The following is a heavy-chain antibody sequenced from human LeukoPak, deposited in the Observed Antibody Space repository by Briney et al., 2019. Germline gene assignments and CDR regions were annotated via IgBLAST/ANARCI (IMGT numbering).Heavy chain of an antibody. CDR2: ISSSGSTI. J-gene: IGHJ4*02. D-gene: IGHD2-21*02. CDR3: ARVGAYCGGDCYNLLDY. Sequence: GGSLRLSCAASGFTFSSYEMNWVRQAPGKGLEWVSYISSSGSTIYYADSVKGRFTISRDNAKNSLYLQMNSLRAEDTAVYYCARVGAYCGGDCYNLLDYWGQGTLVTVSS. V-gene: IGHV3-48*03. CDR1: GFTFSSYE.